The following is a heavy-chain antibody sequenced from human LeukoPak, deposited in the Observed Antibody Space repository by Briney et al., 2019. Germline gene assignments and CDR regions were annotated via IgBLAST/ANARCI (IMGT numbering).Heavy chain of an antibody. V-gene: IGHV3-9*01. Sequence: AGGSLRLSCAASGFTFDDYAMHWVRQAPGKGLEWVSGISWNSGSIGYADSVKGRFTISRDNAKNSLYLQMNSLRAEDTALYYCAKDTGLGQWLVDYWGQGTLVTVSS. D-gene: IGHD6-19*01. CDR2: ISWNSGSI. CDR1: GFTFDDYA. J-gene: IGHJ4*02. CDR3: AKDTGLGQWLVDY.